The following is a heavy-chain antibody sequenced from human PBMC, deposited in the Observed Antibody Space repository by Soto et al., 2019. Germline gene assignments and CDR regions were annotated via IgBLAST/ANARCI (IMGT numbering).Heavy chain of an antibody. CDR3: ARGYRQSGYSSSWVFDY. J-gene: IGHJ4*02. D-gene: IGHD6-13*01. CDR1: GGSINSGGYY. V-gene: IGHV4-31*03. Sequence: QVQLRESGPGLVKPSQTLSLTCTVSGGSINSGGYYWNWIRQHPGKGLEWIGYMYYSGSTSYNPFLRCRVIIAVDTSENHFSLKLSSVTAADTAVYFCARGYRQSGYSSSWVFDYWGQGTLVNVSS. CDR2: MYYSGST.